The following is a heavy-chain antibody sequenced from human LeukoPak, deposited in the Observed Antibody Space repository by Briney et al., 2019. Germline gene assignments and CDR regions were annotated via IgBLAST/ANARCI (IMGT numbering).Heavy chain of an antibody. CDR3: ARDPRGSEYSHFDS. Sequence: GGSLRLSCAASGFTFNTYYMSWVRQATGKGLEWVANIKQDGNEKHYVDSVKGRFTISRDNAKSSLYLQMNSLRAEDTAMYYCARDPRGSEYSHFDSWGQGTLVTVSS. J-gene: IGHJ4*02. CDR1: GFTFNTYY. V-gene: IGHV3-7*01. CDR2: IKQDGNEK. D-gene: IGHD3-10*01.